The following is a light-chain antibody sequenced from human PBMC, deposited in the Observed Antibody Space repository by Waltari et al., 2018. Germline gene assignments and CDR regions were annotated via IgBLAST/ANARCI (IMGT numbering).Light chain of an antibody. Sequence: QSVLTQPPSVSGAPGQRITIPCTGSSSNIGAGHDVNWYRVLPGAAPKVLLYGKNIRPSGCPDRFSGSKSATSASLAITGLQAEDAADYYYQSLDMSLSGGVVFGGGTKVTVL. CDR2: GKN. CDR3: QSLDMSLSGGVV. CDR1: SSNIGAGHD. J-gene: IGLJ2*01. V-gene: IGLV1-40*01.